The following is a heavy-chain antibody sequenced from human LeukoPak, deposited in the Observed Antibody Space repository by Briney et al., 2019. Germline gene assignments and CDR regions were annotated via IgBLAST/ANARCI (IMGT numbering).Heavy chain of an antibody. CDR2: IYSGGST. J-gene: IGHJ3*02. V-gene: IGHV3-53*01. D-gene: IGHD4-17*01. Sequence: GGSLRLSCAASGFTVSSNYMSWVRQAPGKGLEWVSVIYSGGSTYYADSVKGRFTISRDNSKNTLYLQMNSLRAEDTAVCYCARAHRGTTGAFDIWGQGTMVTVSS. CDR3: ARAHRGTTGAFDI. CDR1: GFTVSSNY.